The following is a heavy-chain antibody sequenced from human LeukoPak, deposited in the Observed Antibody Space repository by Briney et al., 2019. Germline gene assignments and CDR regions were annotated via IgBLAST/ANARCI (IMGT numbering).Heavy chain of an antibody. V-gene: IGHV1-69*13. CDR3: ARARGRNIVVVPAAIYYFDY. J-gene: IGHJ4*02. D-gene: IGHD2-2*02. Sequence: SVKVSCKASGGTFSSYAISWVRQTPGQGLEWIGGIIHIFGTANYAQKFQGRVTITADESTSTAYMELSSLRSEDTAVYYCARARGRNIVVVPAAIYYFDYWGQGTLVTVSS. CDR1: GGTFSSYA. CDR2: IIHIFGTA.